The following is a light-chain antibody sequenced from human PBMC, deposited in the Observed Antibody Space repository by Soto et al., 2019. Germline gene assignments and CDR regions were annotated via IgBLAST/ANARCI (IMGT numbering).Light chain of an antibody. CDR3: QQRSNWPLT. V-gene: IGKV3D-20*02. CDR1: QSVTSNY. J-gene: IGKJ4*02. CDR2: DAS. Sequence: ETVLTPSPCTLPLSPGQRATLSCRASQSVTSNYLAWYQHKPGQAPRLLIYDASSRATGIPDRFSGSGSGTDFTLTISRLEPEDFAVYYCQQRSNWPLTFGGGTKVDIK.